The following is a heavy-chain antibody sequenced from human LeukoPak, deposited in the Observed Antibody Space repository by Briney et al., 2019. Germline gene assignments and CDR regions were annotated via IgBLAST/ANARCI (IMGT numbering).Heavy chain of an antibody. CDR2: MNPNSGNT. J-gene: IGHJ3*02. Sequence: GASVKVSCKASGYTFTSYGISWVRQATGQGLEWMGWMNPNSGNTGYAQKFQGRVTMTRNTSISTAYMELSSLRSEDTAVYYCARGKGGYDYGDAFDIWGQGTMVTVSS. CDR1: GYTFTSYG. D-gene: IGHD5-12*01. V-gene: IGHV1-8*02. CDR3: ARGKGGYDYGDAFDI.